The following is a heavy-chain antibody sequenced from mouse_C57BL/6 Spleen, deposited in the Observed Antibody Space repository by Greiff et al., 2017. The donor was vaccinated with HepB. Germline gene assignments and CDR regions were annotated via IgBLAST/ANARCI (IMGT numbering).Heavy chain of an antibody. J-gene: IGHJ2*01. CDR2: ISSGGSYT. CDR3: ARQGVATKRYYFDC. V-gene: IGHV5-6*02. D-gene: IGHD1-1*01. CDR1: GFTFSSYG. Sequence: DVMLVESGGDLVKPGGSLKLSCAASGFTFSSYGMSWVRQTPDKRLEWVATISSGGSYTYYPDSVKGRFTISRDNAKNTLYLQMSSLKSEDTAMYYCARQGVATKRYYFDCWGQGTTLTVSS.